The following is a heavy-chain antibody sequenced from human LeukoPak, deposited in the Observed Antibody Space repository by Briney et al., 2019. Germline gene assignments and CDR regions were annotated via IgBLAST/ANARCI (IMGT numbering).Heavy chain of an antibody. D-gene: IGHD3-3*01. V-gene: IGHV1-2*02. Sequence: GPVQVSCKASGYTFTDYFMNWVRQAPGQGLEWMGWINPKSGGTVYAQKFQGRVTMTRDTSSSTAYMERSRLRFDDTVVYYCARGPRITIFGVVMANDAFDIWGQGTMVTVSS. CDR3: ARGPRITIFGVVMANDAFDI. CDR2: INPKSGGT. CDR1: GYTFTDYF. J-gene: IGHJ3*02.